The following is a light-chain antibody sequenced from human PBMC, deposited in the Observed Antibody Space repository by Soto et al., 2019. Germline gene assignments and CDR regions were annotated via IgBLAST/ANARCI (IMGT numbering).Light chain of an antibody. V-gene: IGKV3-20*01. Sequence: EIVLTQSPGTLSLSPGERATLSCRTSQSVSSSYLAWYQQKPGQAPRLLIYDASSRATGIPDRFSGSGSGTDFTLTISRLEPEDFAVYYCQQFGSSPPRITFGQGTRLEI. CDR2: DAS. CDR3: QQFGSSPPRIT. J-gene: IGKJ5*01. CDR1: QSVSSSY.